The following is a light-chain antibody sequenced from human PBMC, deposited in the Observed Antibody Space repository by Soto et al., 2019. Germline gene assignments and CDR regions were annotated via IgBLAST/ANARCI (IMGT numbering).Light chain of an antibody. V-gene: IGKV1-33*01. CDR2: DAS. CDR1: QDISNY. J-gene: IGKJ4*01. Sequence: DIQMTQSPSSLSASVGDRVTITCQASQDISNYLNWYQQKPGKAPKLLIYDASNLETGVPSRFSGSGSGTDFTVTISSLQPEDIATYYCQQYDNLPLTFGGGIKVEIK. CDR3: QQYDNLPLT.